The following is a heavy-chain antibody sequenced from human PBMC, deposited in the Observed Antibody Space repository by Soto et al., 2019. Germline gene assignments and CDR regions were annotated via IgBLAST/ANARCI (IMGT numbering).Heavy chain of an antibody. V-gene: IGHV1-69*01. D-gene: IGHD2-15*01. CDR2: IIPIFGTA. J-gene: IGHJ4*02. Sequence: VKVSCKASGGTFSSYAISWVRQAPGQGLEWMGGIIPIFGTANYAQRFQGRVTITADESTSTAYMELSSLRSEDTAVYYCARDQGMVAATFYYYFDYWGQGTLVTVSS. CDR1: GGTFSSYA. CDR3: ARDQGMVAATFYYYFDY.